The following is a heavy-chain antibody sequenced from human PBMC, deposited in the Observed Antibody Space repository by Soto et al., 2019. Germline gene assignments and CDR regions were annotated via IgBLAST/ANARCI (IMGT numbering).Heavy chain of an antibody. V-gene: IGHV2-26*01. J-gene: IGHJ4*02. D-gene: IGHD3-16*01. Sequence: GSGPTLVNPTETLTLTCTVSGFSLSNARMGVSWIRQPPGKALEWLAHIFSNDEKSYSTSLKSRLTISKDTSKSQVVLTMTNMDPVDTATYYCARITRPRIMITFGGGYYFDYWGQGTLVTVSS. CDR3: ARITRPRIMITFGGGYYFDY. CDR1: GFSLSNARMG. CDR2: IFSNDEK.